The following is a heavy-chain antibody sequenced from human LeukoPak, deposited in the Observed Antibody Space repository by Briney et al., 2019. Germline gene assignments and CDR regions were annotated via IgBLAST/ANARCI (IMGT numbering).Heavy chain of an antibody. CDR1: GFTFSNYA. J-gene: IGHJ4*02. V-gene: IGHV3-23*01. CDR2: ISGSGGST. D-gene: IGHD6-13*01. Sequence: GGSLRLSCAASGFTFSNYAMSWVRQAPGRGLEWVSAISGSGGSTYYADSVKGRFTISRDNSKNTLYLQMNSLRAEDTAVYYCAKQQGIAAAGTDYWGQGTLVTASS. CDR3: AKQQGIAAAGTDY.